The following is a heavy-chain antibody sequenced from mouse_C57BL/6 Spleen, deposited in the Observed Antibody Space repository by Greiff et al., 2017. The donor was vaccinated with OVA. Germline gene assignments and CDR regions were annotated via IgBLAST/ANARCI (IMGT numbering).Heavy chain of an antibody. V-gene: IGHV1-50*01. CDR3: ARSPGSSYYFDY. D-gene: IGHD1-1*01. Sequence: QVQLKQPGAELVKPGASVKLSCKASGYTFTSYWMQWVKQRPGQGLEWIGEIDPSDSYTNYNQKFKGKATLTVDTSSSTAYMQLSSLTSEDSAVYYCARSPGSSYYFDYWGQGTTLTVSS. CDR2: IDPSDSYT. CDR1: GYTFTSYW. J-gene: IGHJ2*01.